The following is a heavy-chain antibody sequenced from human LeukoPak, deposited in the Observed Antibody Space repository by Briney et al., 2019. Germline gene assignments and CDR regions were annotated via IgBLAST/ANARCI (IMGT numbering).Heavy chain of an antibody. D-gene: IGHD3-3*01. Sequence: GGSLRLSCAASGFIVSSNYMSWVRQAPGKGLELVSVIYSGGSTYYADSVKGRFTISRDNSKNTLYLQMNSLRAEDTAVYYCARSPSRVRFLEWLLYFDYWGQGTLVTVSS. CDR2: IYSGGST. J-gene: IGHJ4*02. CDR1: GFIVSSNY. V-gene: IGHV3-66*02. CDR3: ARSPSRVRFLEWLLYFDY.